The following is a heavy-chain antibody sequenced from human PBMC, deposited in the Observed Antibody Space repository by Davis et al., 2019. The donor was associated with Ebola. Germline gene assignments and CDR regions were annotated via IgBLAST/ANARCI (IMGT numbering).Heavy chain of an antibody. D-gene: IGHD3-22*01. CDR1: GFIFSDYE. J-gene: IGHJ4*02. CDR3: ANKGDTDNSGFPDLRY. Sequence: GGSLRLSCEASGFIFSDYEMNWVRQIPGKGLEWVAYVGNSVDDIHYVASVKGRFTISRDNSKNTLYLQMNTLRAEDTAVYFCANKGDTDNSGFPDLRYWGQGTLVTVSS. CDR2: VGNSVDDI. V-gene: IGHV3-23*05.